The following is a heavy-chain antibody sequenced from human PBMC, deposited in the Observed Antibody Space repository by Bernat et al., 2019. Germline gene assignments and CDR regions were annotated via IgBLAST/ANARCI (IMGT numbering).Heavy chain of an antibody. CDR3: ARDWATVTTDPDYFDY. V-gene: IGHV3-30*01. D-gene: IGHD4-17*01. Sequence: AASGFAFSSYAMHWVRQAPGKGLEWVAVISYDANNKNYAASVKGRFTISRDNSNNTLYLKMNSLRAEDTAVYYCARDWATVTTDPDYFDYWGQGNL. CDR2: ISYDANNK. CDR1: GFAFSSYA. J-gene: IGHJ4*02.